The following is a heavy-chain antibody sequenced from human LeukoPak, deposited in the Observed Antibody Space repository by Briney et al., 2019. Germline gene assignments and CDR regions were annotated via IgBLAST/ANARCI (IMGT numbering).Heavy chain of an antibody. CDR3: ARGGYSHYDY. D-gene: IGHD6-13*01. J-gene: IGHJ4*02. V-gene: IGHV3-21*01. CDR1: EFTFSSYR. Sequence: PGGSLRLSCAASEFTFSSYRMDWVRQAPGEGLEWVASISSGSIEIYYADAVKGRFTISRDNAKNSLYLQMSSLRGEDTAVYYCARGGYSHYDYWGPGTLVTVSS. CDR2: ISSGSIEI.